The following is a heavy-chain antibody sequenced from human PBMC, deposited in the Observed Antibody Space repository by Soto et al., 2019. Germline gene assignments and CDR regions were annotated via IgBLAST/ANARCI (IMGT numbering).Heavy chain of an antibody. V-gene: IGHV1-8*01. CDR3: AREAHYYDTYG. D-gene: IGHD3-22*01. Sequence: ASVKVSCKASGYTFTNYDINWVRQATGQGPEYMGWMNPNSGKIGYVQKFQGRVTMTSNTSISTAYMELRSLRSDDTAVYYCAREAHYYDTYGWGQGTLVTVSS. J-gene: IGHJ4*02. CDR2: MNPNSGKI. CDR1: GYTFTNYD.